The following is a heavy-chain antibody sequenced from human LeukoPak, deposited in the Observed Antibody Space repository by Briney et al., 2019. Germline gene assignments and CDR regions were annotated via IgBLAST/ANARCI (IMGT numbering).Heavy chain of an antibody. J-gene: IGHJ6*03. CDR3: ARSKDSSPIYYYYMDV. V-gene: IGHV4-39*01. CDR2: IYYSGST. CDR1: GGSISSSSYY. Sequence: PSETLSLTCTVSGGSISSSSYYWGWIRQPPGKGLEWIGSIYYSGSTYYNPSLKSRVTISVDTSKNQFSLKLSSVTAADTAVYYCARSKDSSPIYYYYMDVWGKGTTVTVSS. D-gene: IGHD6-6*01.